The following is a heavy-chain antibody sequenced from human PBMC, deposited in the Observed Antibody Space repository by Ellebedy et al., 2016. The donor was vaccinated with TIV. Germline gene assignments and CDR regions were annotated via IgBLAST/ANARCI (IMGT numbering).Heavy chain of an antibody. V-gene: IGHV3-21*01. CDR3: ASLPYYYDSSGPPELFDY. CDR1: GLTFSSYI. D-gene: IGHD3-22*01. CDR2: ISSSSSYI. J-gene: IGHJ4*02. Sequence: GGSLRLXXAVSGLTFSSYIMTWVRQAPGKGLEWVSSISSSSSYIYYADSVKGRFTISRDNAKNSLYLQMNSLRAEDTAVYYCASLPYYYDSSGPPELFDYWGQGTLVTVSS.